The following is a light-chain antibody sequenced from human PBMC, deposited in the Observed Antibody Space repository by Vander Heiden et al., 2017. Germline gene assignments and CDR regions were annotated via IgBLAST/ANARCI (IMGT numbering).Light chain of an antibody. CDR1: SMDVGGYNY. Sequence: QPVLTQSASLSAPSRQSNTISCTGTSMDVGGYNYVSWYQQHPGKAPKLRSYEVSNRPSGVSNRFSGSKSGGTGSVTVTGVQAEDEPNCNKRRYTRRGCRVFGGGTKLTVL. CDR3: RRYTRRGCRV. J-gene: IGLJ3*02. CDR2: EVS. V-gene: IGLV2-14*01.